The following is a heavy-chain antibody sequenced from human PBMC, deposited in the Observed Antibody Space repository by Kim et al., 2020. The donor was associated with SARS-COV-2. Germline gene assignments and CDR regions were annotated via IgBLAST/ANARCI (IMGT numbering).Heavy chain of an antibody. CDR2: TRNKANSYTT. V-gene: IGHV3-72*01. CDR3: AREEIYGSGSYPYYYYYGMDV. Sequence: GGSLRLSCAASGFTFSDHYMDWVRQAPGKGLEWVGRTRNKANSYTTEYAASVKGRFTISRDDSNNSLYLQMNSLKTEDTAVYYCAREEIYGSGSYPYYYYYGMDVWGQGTTVTVSS. CDR1: GFTFSDHY. J-gene: IGHJ6*02. D-gene: IGHD3-10*01.